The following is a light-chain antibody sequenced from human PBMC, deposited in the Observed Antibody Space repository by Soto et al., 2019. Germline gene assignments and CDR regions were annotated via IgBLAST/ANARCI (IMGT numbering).Light chain of an antibody. Sequence: EIVLAQSPGTLSLSPWERATLSCRASQSVSSSYLAWYQQKPGQAPRLLIYGASSRATGIPDRFSGSGSGTDFTLTISRLEPEDFAVYYCQQYGSSRTFGQGTKVDNK. CDR2: GAS. V-gene: IGKV3-20*01. J-gene: IGKJ1*01. CDR1: QSVSSSY. CDR3: QQYGSSRT.